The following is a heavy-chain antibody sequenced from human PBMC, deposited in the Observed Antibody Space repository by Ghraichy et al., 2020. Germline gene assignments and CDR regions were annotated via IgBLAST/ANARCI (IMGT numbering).Heavy chain of an antibody. CDR1: GGSFSGYY. Sequence: SETLSLTCAVYGGSFSGYYWSWIRQPPGKGLEWIGEIDHSGSTNYNPSLKSRVTISVDTSKNQFSLKLSSVTAADTAVYYCARGTTIRYYYYYYMDVWGKGTTVTVSS. V-gene: IGHV4-34*01. J-gene: IGHJ6*03. D-gene: IGHD5-12*01. CDR3: ARGTTIRYYYYYYMDV. CDR2: IDHSGST.